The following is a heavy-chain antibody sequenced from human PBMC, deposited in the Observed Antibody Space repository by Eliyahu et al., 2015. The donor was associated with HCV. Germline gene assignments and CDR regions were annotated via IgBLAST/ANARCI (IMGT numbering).Heavy chain of an antibody. D-gene: IGHD3-10*01. CDR2: ISGXGGST. CDR3: AKPKVRGVGYYYFDY. Sequence: EVQLLESGGGLVQPGGSLRLSCXASGFXXXXYAMSWVRQAPGKGLEWVSAISGXGGSTYYADSVKGRFTISRDNSKNTLYLQMNSLRAEDTAVYYCAKPKVRGVGYYYFDYWGQGTLVTVSS. CDR1: GFXXXXYA. J-gene: IGHJ4*02. V-gene: IGHV3-23*01.